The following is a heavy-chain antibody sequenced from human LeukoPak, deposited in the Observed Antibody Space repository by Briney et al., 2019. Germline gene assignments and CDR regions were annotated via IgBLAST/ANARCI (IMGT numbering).Heavy chain of an antibody. D-gene: IGHD5-18*01. J-gene: IGHJ4*02. CDR2: IYDSGNT. Sequence: PSETLSLTGTVSGSSISSWYWSWIRQPPGKGLEWIGYIYDSGNTNYNPSLKTRVTISADTSKNQFSLRLSSVTAADTAVYYCARGGLRGYSYGQRFDYWGQGILVTVSS. CDR3: ARGGLRGYSYGQRFDY. V-gene: IGHV4-59*12. CDR1: GSSISSWY.